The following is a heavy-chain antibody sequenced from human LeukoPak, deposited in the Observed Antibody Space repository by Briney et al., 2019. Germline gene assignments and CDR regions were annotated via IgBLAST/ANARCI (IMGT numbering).Heavy chain of an antibody. CDR2: ITPNSGAP. D-gene: IGHD6-19*01. J-gene: IGHJ4*02. Sequence: GASVKVSCKASGYTFTAYYIHWVRQAPGQGLESLAWITPNSGAPNYAQNFQGRVTVTSDTSISTTYMELSSLRSDDTAVYYCARVSQSGWSNYYFDCWGQGTLVTVSS. CDR1: GYTFTAYY. V-gene: IGHV1-2*02. CDR3: ARVSQSGWSNYYFDC.